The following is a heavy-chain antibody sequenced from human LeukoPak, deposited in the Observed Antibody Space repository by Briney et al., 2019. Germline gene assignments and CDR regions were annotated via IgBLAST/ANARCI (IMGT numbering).Heavy chain of an antibody. D-gene: IGHD2-15*01. CDR2: ISPDGSDK. CDR3: ARGIVVVVGASDHFDY. V-gene: IGHV3-7*01. CDR1: GFIITNAW. J-gene: IGHJ4*02. Sequence: GGSLRLSCAASGFIITNAWMTWVRQAPGKGLEWVGTISPDGSDKYYVDSVKGRFTISRDNAKTSLYLQINSLRADDTALYFCARGIVVVVGASDHFDYWGQGTLITVSS.